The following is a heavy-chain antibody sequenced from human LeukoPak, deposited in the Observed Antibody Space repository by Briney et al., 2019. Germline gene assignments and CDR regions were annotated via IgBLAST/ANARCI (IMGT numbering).Heavy chain of an antibody. CDR2: IYSGGSI. CDR3: ARDRSTSYYYYGMDV. CDR1: GFTVSSNY. Sequence: GGSLRLSCAASGFTVSSNYMSWVRQAPGKGLEWVSSIYSGGSIYYADSVKGRFTISRDNSKNTLYLQMNSLRAEDTSVYYCARDRSTSYYYYGMDVWGQGTTVTVSS. D-gene: IGHD2/OR15-2a*01. J-gene: IGHJ6*02. V-gene: IGHV3-66*01.